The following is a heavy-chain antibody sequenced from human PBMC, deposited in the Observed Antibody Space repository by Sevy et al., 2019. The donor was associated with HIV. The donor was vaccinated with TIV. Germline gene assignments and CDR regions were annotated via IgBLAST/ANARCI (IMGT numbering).Heavy chain of an antibody. Sequence: SETLSLTCSVSGDSLSSADYYWSWVRQPPGKGLEWIGYFFYSDNFYYNPSLKSRLTISVDTSKNQFSLKLTSLNAADSAVYYCARSKNVDSAPFDYWGQGTPVTVSS. V-gene: IGHV4-30-4*01. D-gene: IGHD5-18*01. J-gene: IGHJ4*02. CDR2: FFYSDNF. CDR3: ARSKNVDSAPFDY. CDR1: GDSLSSADYY.